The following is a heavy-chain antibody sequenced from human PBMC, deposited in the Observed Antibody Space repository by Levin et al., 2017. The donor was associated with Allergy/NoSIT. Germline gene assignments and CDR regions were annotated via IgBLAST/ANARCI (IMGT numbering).Heavy chain of an antibody. CDR1: GYTFTGYY. J-gene: IGHJ2*01. Sequence: ASVKVSCKASGYTFTGYYMHWVRQVPGQGPEWMGRIDPGGGGTSYAHNFQSRVTMTRDTSISTAYMELSGLRSDDTAVYYCARDVGDPRGFWFFDRWGRGTLVTV. CDR2: IDPGGGGT. D-gene: IGHD4-17*01. CDR3: ARDVGDPRGFWFFDR. V-gene: IGHV1-2*06.